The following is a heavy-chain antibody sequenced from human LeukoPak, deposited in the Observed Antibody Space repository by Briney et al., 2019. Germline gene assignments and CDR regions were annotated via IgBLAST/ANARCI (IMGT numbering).Heavy chain of an antibody. V-gene: IGHV1-3*01. CDR1: GYTFTSYG. D-gene: IGHD3-22*01. CDR2: INAGNGNT. J-gene: IGHJ1*01. Sequence: ASVKVSCKTSGYTFTSYGMHWVRQAPGQSPEWMGWINAGNGNTKYSQKFQDRVTNTRDTSASTAYVELSSLRSEDTAVYYCARVPLYDSSGYYYPHWGQGTLVTVSS. CDR3: ARVPLYDSSGYYYPH.